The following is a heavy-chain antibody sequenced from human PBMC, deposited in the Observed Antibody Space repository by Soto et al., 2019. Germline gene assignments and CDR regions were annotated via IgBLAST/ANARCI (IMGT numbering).Heavy chain of an antibody. J-gene: IGHJ6*02. D-gene: IGHD2-15*01. CDR2: IIPMFETV. V-gene: IGHV1-69*13. CDR1: GGTFDNYA. Sequence: SVKVSCKASGGTFDNYAVSWVRQAPGQGLEWMGGIIPMFETVNYAQRFQGRLTIAADESTSTAYMELTSLTSAGTAIYFCARGLRTGNYGMDVWGQGTTVTVS. CDR3: ARGLRTGNYGMDV.